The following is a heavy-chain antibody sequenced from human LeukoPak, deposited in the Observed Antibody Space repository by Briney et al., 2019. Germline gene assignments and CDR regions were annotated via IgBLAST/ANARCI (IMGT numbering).Heavy chain of an antibody. CDR2: MNPNSGNT. V-gene: IGHV1-8*03. D-gene: IGHD2-2*02. CDR1: GYTFTSYD. CDR3: AGPDIVVVPAAIEYFQH. J-gene: IGHJ1*01. Sequence: GASVKVSCKASGYTFTSYDINWVRQATGQGLEWMGWMNPNSGNTGYAQKFQGRVTITRNTSISTAYMELSSLRSEDTAVYYCAGPDIVVVPAAIEYFQHWGQGTLVTVSS.